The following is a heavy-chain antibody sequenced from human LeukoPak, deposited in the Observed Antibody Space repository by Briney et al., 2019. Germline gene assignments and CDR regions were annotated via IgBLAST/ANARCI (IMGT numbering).Heavy chain of an antibody. CDR1: GGSISSYY. V-gene: IGHV4-59*12. CDR2: IYYSGST. J-gene: IGHJ5*02. Sequence: SETLSLTCTVSGGSISSYYWSWIRQPPGKGLEWIGYIYYSGSTNYNPSLKSRVTMSVDTSKNQFSLKLSSVTAADTAVYYCARDRSISAAANNWFDPWGQGTLVTVSS. D-gene: IGHD6-13*01. CDR3: ARDRSISAAANNWFDP.